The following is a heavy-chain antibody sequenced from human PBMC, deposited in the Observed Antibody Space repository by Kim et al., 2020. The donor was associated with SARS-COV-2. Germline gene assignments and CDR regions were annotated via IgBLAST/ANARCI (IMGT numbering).Heavy chain of an antibody. Sequence: YANSVKGRFTMCRDNTKNTQYLQRNSLRAEDTAVYYCAKDGNSNYVWFDPWGQGTLVTVSS. D-gene: IGHD4-4*01. CDR3: AKDGNSNYVWFDP. J-gene: IGHJ5*02. V-gene: IGHV3-23*01.